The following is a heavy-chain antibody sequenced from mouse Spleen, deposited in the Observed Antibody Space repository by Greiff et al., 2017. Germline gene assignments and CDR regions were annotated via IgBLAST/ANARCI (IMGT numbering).Heavy chain of an antibody. CDR2: IDPETGGT. Sequence: VQLQESGAELVRPGASVTLSCKASGYTFTDYEMHWVKQTPVHGLEWIGAIDPETGGTAYNQKFKGKAILTADKSSSTAYMELRSLTSEDSAVYYCPRTTATSYAMDYWGQGTSGTVSS. D-gene: IGHD1-2*01. CDR3: PRTTATSYAMDY. J-gene: IGHJ4*01. V-gene: IGHV1-15*01. CDR1: GYTFTDYE.